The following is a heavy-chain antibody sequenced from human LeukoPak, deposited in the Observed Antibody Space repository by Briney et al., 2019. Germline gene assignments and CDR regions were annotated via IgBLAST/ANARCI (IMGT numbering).Heavy chain of an antibody. D-gene: IGHD6-19*01. CDR2: IYYSGST. V-gene: IGHV4-59*01. Sequence: SETLLLTCTVSGGSISSYYWSWIRQPPRKGLEWIGYIYYSGSTNYNPSLKSRVTISIDTSKNQFSLKLSSVTAADTAVYYCASRTPSGSVDYWGQGTLVTVSS. CDR3: ASRTPSGSVDY. CDR1: GGSISSYY. J-gene: IGHJ4*02.